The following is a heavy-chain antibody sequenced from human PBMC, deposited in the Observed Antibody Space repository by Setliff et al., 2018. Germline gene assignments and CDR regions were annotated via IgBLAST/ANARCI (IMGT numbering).Heavy chain of an antibody. V-gene: IGHV4-34*01. CDR1: GASVSSHY. D-gene: IGHD1-1*01. J-gene: IGHJ4*02. Sequence: PSETLSLTCNVSGASVSSHYWDWIRQPPGKGLEWIGEINHSGSTNYNLSLKSRVTISVDTSKNQFSLKLSSVTAADTAVYYCARTGTYRYFDYWGQGALVTVSS. CDR3: ARTGTYRYFDY. CDR2: INHSGST.